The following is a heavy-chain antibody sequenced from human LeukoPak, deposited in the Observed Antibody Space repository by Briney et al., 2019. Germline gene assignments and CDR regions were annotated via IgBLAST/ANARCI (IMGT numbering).Heavy chain of an antibody. D-gene: IGHD6-19*01. J-gene: IGHJ4*02. CDR3: ARDLYSSGWYVDY. V-gene: IGHV1-46*01. CDR1: GYTFTSYY. CDR2: INPSGGST. Sequence: GASVTVSCKASGYTFTSYYMHWVRQAPGQGLEWMGIINPSGGSTSYAQKFQGRVTMTRDTSTSTAYMELSRLRSDDTAVYYCARDLYSSGWYVDYWGQGTLVTVSS.